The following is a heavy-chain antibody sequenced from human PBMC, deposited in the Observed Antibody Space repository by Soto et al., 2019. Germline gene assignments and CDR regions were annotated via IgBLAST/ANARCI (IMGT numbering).Heavy chain of an antibody. D-gene: IGHD3-22*01. CDR3: ARIGEAYYYDSSGSKGAFDI. Sequence: VASVKVSCKASGGTFSSYAISWVRQAPGQGLEWMGGIIPIVGTANYAQKFQGRVTITADESTSTAYMELSSLRSEDTAVYYCARIGEAYYYDSSGSKGAFDIWGQGTMVTVSS. CDR1: GGTFSSYA. J-gene: IGHJ3*02. V-gene: IGHV1-69*13. CDR2: IIPIVGTA.